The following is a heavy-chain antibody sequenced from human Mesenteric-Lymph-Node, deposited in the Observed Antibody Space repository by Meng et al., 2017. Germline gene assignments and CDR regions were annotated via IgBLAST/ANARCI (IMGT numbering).Heavy chain of an antibody. CDR1: GFSLTTAGVG. Sequence: LKESGPTLVKPTQTLTLTCTFSGFSLTTAGVGVGWIRQPPGKALEWLALIYWDDDKGYSPSLKSRLTISKDTSKNQVVLTMTNMDPVDTATYYCIHRRTTGTTFWGQGTLVTVSS. CDR3: IHRRTTGTTF. J-gene: IGHJ4*02. CDR2: IYWDDDK. D-gene: IGHD1-1*01. V-gene: IGHV2-5*02.